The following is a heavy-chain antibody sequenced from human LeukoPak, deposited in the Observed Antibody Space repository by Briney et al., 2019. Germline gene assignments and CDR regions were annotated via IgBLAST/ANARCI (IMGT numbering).Heavy chain of an antibody. V-gene: IGHV4-4*07. CDR2: IYTSGST. Sequence: KPSETLSLTCTVSGGSISSYYWSWIRQPAGKGLEWIGRIYTSGSTNYNPSLKSRVTMSVDTSKNQFSLKLSSVTAADTAVYYCARAPPPPWELNFDYWGQGALVTVSS. J-gene: IGHJ4*02. D-gene: IGHD1-26*01. CDR1: GGSISSYY. CDR3: ARAPPPPWELNFDY.